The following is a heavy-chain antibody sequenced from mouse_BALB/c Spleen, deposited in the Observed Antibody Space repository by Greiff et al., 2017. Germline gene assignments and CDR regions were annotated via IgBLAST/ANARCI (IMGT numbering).Heavy chain of an antibody. CDR1: GYSFTGYF. D-gene: IGHD2-4*01. Sequence: VQLQQSGPELVKPGASVKISCKASGYSFTGYFMNWVMQSHGKSLEWIGRINPYNGDTFYNQKFKGKATLTVDKSSSTAHMELRSLASEDSAVYYCARGVYDYDDVGDYWGQGTSVTVSS. J-gene: IGHJ4*01. CDR3: ARGVYDYDDVGDY. V-gene: IGHV1-20*02. CDR2: INPYNGDT.